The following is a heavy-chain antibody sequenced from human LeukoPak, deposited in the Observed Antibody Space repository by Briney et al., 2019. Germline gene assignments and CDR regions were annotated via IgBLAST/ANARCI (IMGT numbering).Heavy chain of an antibody. CDR2: ISSSSGYI. V-gene: IGHV3-21*01. D-gene: IGHD2-2*01. CDR3: ARDSGYCSSTGCYVHYFDY. J-gene: IGHJ4*02. CDR1: GFTVSSNY. Sequence: PGGSLRLSCAASGFTVSSNYMSRVRQAPGKGLEWVSSISSSSGYINYADSVKGRFTVSRDNAKNSLYLQMNSLRAEDTAVYYCARDSGYCSSTGCYVHYFDYWGQGTLVTVSS.